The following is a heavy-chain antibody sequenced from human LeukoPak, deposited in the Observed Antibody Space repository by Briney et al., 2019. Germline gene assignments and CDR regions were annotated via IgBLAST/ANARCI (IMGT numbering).Heavy chain of an antibody. Sequence: GASVKVSCKASGYTFTSYGISWVRQAPGQGLEWMGWISAYNGNTNYAQKLQGRVTMTTDTSTSTAYMELSSLRSEDTAVYYCAREPADYDILTEGVYWGQGTLVTVSS. CDR3: AREPADYDILTEGVY. V-gene: IGHV1-18*04. CDR2: ISAYNGNT. D-gene: IGHD3-9*01. J-gene: IGHJ4*02. CDR1: GYTFTSYG.